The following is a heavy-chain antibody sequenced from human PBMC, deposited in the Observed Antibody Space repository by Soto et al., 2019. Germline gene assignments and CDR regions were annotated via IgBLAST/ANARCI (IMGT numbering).Heavy chain of an antibody. CDR2: ISYDGRDK. CDR1: GFTFSNYA. Sequence: QVQLVESGGGVVQPGRSLRLSCAASGFTFSNYAMHWVRQAPGKGLEWVAVISYDGRDKYYPDSVKGRFTISRDNSKNTLYLQMNSLRAEDTAVYYCARSAGGSYPQYDYWGQGTLVTVSS. CDR3: ARSAGGSYPQYDY. D-gene: IGHD1-26*01. J-gene: IGHJ4*02. V-gene: IGHV3-30*04.